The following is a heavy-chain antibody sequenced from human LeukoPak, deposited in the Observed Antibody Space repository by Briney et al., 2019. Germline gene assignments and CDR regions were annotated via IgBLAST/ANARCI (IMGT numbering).Heavy chain of an antibody. CDR1: GGSISSYY. J-gene: IGHJ4*02. CDR2: IYYSGST. Sequence: SETLSLTCTVSGGSISSYYWSWIRQPPGKGLEWIGYIYYSGSTNYNPSLKSRVTISVDTSKNQFSLKLSSVTAADTAVYYCARGRVATTPTDYWGQGTLVTVSS. V-gene: IGHV4-59*01. D-gene: IGHD5-12*01. CDR3: ARGRVATTPTDY.